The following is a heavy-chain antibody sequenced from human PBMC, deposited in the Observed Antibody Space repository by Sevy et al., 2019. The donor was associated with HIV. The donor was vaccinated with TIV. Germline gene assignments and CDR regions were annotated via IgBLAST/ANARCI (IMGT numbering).Heavy chain of an antibody. CDR1: GYTLTQLS. J-gene: IGHJ4*02. CDR3: ATTKDYYDSSGCPFDY. V-gene: IGHV1-24*01. CDR2: FDPEDGET. D-gene: IGHD3-22*01. Sequence: ASVKVSCKVSGYTLTQLSMHWVRQAPGKGLEWMGSFDPEDGETIYAQKLQGTVTMTEDTSADTAYMELNSLRSEDTAVYYCATTKDYYDSSGCPFDYWGQGTPVTVSS.